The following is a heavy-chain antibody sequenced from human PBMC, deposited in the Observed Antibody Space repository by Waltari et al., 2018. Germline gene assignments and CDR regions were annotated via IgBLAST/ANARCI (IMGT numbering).Heavy chain of an antibody. V-gene: IGHV1-46*01. CDR3: ARGGRGWYDWFDP. D-gene: IGHD6-19*01. J-gene: IGHJ5*02. Sequence: QVQLVQSGSEVKKPGASVKLSCKASGYTFILYYMHWVRQAPGQGLEWMGIINPTGGSTSYEQNFQGGVTMTRDTSTSTVYMDLSSLRSDDTAVYYCARGGRGWYDWFDPWGQGTLVTVSS. CDR2: INPTGGST. CDR1: GYTFILYY.